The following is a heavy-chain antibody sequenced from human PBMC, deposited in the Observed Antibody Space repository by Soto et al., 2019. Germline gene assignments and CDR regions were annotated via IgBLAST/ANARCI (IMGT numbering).Heavy chain of an antibody. CDR1: GGSISSYY. Sequence: SETLSLTCTVSGGSISSYYWSWIRQPPGKGLEWIGYIYYSGSTNYNPSLKSRVTMPVVTSKNQFSLKLSSVTAADTAIYYCARDLRIAAAGNAFDIWGQGTMVTVSS. V-gene: IGHV4-59*01. D-gene: IGHD6-13*01. CDR2: IYYSGST. CDR3: ARDLRIAAAGNAFDI. J-gene: IGHJ3*02.